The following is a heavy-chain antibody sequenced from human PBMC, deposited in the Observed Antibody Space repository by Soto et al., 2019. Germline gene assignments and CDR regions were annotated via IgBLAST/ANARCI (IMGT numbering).Heavy chain of an antibody. D-gene: IGHD3-3*01. CDR1: GGSFSSYY. J-gene: IGHJ6*02. Sequence: SETLSLTCTVSGGSFSSYYWSWIRQPAGKGLEWIGRIYTSGSTNYNPSLKSRVAMSVDTSKNQFSLKLSSVTAADTAVYYCARDPIFWSGYYRSSYYGMDVWGQGTTVTVSS. V-gene: IGHV4-4*07. CDR3: ARDPIFWSGYYRSSYYGMDV. CDR2: IYTSGST.